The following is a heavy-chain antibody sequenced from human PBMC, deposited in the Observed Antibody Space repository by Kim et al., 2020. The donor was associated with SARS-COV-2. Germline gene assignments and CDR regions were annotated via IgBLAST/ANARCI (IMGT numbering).Heavy chain of an antibody. CDR2: ISWNSGSI. CDR3: AKSHGVYSSSWYFQH. CDR1: GFTFDDYA. J-gene: IGHJ1*01. Sequence: GGSLRLSCAASGFTFDDYAMHWVRQAPGKGLEWVSGISWNSGSIGYADSVKGRFTISRDNAKNSLYLQMNSLRAEDTALYYCAKSHGVYSSSWYFQHWGQGTLVTVSS. V-gene: IGHV3-9*01. D-gene: IGHD6-13*01.